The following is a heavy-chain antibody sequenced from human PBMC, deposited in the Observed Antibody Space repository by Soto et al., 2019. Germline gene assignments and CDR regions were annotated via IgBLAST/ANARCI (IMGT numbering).Heavy chain of an antibody. CDR1: GYSFTSYW. J-gene: IGHJ4*02. D-gene: IGHD1-1*01. CDR2: IYPGDSDT. Sequence: PGESLKISCKGSGYSFTSYWIGWVRQMPGKGLEWMGIIYPGDSDTRYSPSFQGQVTISADKSISTAYLQWSSLRASDTAMYYCARLMAGTPSSAGPPDYWGQGTLVTVSS. V-gene: IGHV5-51*01. CDR3: ARLMAGTPSSAGPPDY.